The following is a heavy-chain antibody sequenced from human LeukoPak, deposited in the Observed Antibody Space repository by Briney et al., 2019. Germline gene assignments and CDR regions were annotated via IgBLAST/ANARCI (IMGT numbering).Heavy chain of an antibody. CDR3: AKDTYYYDSSALPPPY. D-gene: IGHD3-22*01. J-gene: IGHJ4*02. Sequence: GGSLRLSCAASGFTFSSYAMSWVRQAPGKGLEWVSAISGSGGSTYYADSVKGRFTISRDNSKNTLCLQMNSLRAEDTAVYYCAKDTYYYDSSALPPPYWGQGTLVTVSS. CDR2: ISGSGGST. V-gene: IGHV3-23*01. CDR1: GFTFSSYA.